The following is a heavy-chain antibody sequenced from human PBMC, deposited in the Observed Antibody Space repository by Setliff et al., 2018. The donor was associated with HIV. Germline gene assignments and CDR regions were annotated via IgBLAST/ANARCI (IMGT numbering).Heavy chain of an antibody. CDR1: GGSFRGYY. D-gene: IGHD5-12*01. CDR2: MYYGGST. Sequence: SETLSLTCAVYGGSFRGYYWSWIRQPPGKGLEWIGSMYYGGSTYYNPSLKSRVTISVDTSKKQFSLKLRSVTAADTAVYYCARRRDGYNSAPWRNDYWGQGTLVTVSS. J-gene: IGHJ4*02. V-gene: IGHV4-34*01. CDR3: ARRRDGYNSAPWRNDY.